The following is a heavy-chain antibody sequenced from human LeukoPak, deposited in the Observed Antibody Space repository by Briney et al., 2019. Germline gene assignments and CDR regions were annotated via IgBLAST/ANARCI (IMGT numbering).Heavy chain of an antibody. CDR3: ARNSNYYDSSGYYYFDY. V-gene: IGHV3-30-3*01. D-gene: IGHD3-22*01. CDR1: GFTFSSYA. J-gene: IGHJ4*02. Sequence: PGRSLRLSCAASGFTFSSYAMHWVRQAPGKGLEWVAVISYDGSNKYYADSVKGRFTISRDNSKNTLYLQMNSLRAEDTAVYYCARNSNYYDSSGYYYFDYWGQGTLVTVSS. CDR2: ISYDGSNK.